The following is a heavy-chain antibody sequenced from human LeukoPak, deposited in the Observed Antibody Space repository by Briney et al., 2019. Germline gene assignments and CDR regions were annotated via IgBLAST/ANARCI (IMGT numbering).Heavy chain of an antibody. CDR3: ARDVEYGGVSYDS. Sequence: GGSLRLSCAASGLTLSRYWMHWVRQAPGKGRVWVSRINSDGSSTSYADSVKGRFTISRDNAENTLYLQMNGLRAEDTAVYYCARDVEYGGVSYDSWGQGTLVTVSS. J-gene: IGHJ4*02. CDR1: GLTLSRYW. V-gene: IGHV3-74*01. D-gene: IGHD4-23*01. CDR2: INSDGSST.